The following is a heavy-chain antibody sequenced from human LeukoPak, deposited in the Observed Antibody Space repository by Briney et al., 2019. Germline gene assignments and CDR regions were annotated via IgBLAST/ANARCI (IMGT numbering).Heavy chain of an antibody. J-gene: IGHJ6*03. CDR2: IYHSGST. D-gene: IGHD4-17*01. Sequence: SGTLSLTCAVSGGSISSSNWWSWVRQPPGKGLEWIGEIYHSGSTNYNPSLKSRVTISVDKSKNQFSLNVSSVTAADTAVYYCARDFNGDYGLTYYHYYMDVWGKGTTVTVSS. V-gene: IGHV4-4*02. CDR3: ARDFNGDYGLTYYHYYMDV. CDR1: GGSISSSNW.